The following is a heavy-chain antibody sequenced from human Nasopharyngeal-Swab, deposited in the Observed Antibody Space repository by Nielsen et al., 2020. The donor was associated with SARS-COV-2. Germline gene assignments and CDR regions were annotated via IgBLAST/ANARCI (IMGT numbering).Heavy chain of an antibody. D-gene: IGHD3-9*01. CDR2: ISGSGGST. Sequence: GGSLRLSCAASGFTFSSYAMSWVRQAPGKGLEWVSAISGSGGSTYYADSVKGRFTISRDNSKNTLYLQMNSLRAEDTAVYYCARDFSAFDWLMRYYYYGMDVWGKGTTVTVSS. CDR3: ARDFSAFDWLMRYYYYGMDV. V-gene: IGHV3-23*01. CDR1: GFTFSSYA. J-gene: IGHJ6*04.